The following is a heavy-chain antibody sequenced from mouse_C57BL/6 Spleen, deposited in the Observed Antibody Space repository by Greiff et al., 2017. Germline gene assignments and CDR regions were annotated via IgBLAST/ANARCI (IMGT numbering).Heavy chain of an antibody. V-gene: IGHV5-4*01. CDR3: AKVYGNYEAMDY. CDR1: GFTFSSYA. Sequence: EVQRVESGGGLVKPGGSLKLSCAASGFTFSSYAMSWVRQTPEKRLEWVATISDGGSYTYYPDNVKGRFTISRDNAKNNLYLQMSHLKSEDTAMYYCAKVYGNYEAMDYWGQGTSVTVAS. CDR2: ISDGGSYT. J-gene: IGHJ4*01. D-gene: IGHD2-1*01.